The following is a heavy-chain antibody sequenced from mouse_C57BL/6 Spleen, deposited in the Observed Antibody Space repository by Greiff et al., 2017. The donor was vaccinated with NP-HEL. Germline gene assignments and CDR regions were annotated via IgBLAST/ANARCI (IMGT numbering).Heavy chain of an antibody. Sequence: VQLQQSGAELVKPGASVKLSCTASGFNIKDYYMHWVKQRTEQGLEWIGRIDPEDGETKYAPKFQGNVTITADTSSHKAYLQLSSLTSEDTAVYYCARSGTTVVVHWYFDVWGTGTTVTVSS. CDR2: IDPEDGET. D-gene: IGHD1-1*01. CDR1: GFNIKDYY. J-gene: IGHJ1*03. CDR3: ARSGTTVVVHWYFDV. V-gene: IGHV14-2*01.